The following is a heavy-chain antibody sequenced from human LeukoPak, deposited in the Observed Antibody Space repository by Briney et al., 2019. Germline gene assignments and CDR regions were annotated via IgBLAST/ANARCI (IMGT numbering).Heavy chain of an antibody. Sequence: PSETLSLTCTVSGGSISSYYWSWIRQPAGKGLEWIGRIYTSGSTNYNPSLKSRVTMSVDTSKNQFSLKLSSVTAADTAVYYCAREEKLRTPNWFDPWGQGTLVTVSS. CDR1: GGSISSYY. J-gene: IGHJ5*02. CDR2: IYTSGST. CDR3: AREEKLRTPNWFDP. D-gene: IGHD4-17*01. V-gene: IGHV4-4*07.